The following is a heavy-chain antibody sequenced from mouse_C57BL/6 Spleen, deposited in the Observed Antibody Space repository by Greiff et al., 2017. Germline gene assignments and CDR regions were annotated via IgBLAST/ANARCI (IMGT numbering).Heavy chain of an antibody. V-gene: IGHV1-81*01. CDR3: ASHYGSSSGFAY. Sequence: VMLVESGAELARPGASVKLSCKASGYTFTSYGISWVKQRTGQGLEWIGEIYPRSGNTYYNEKFKGKATLTADKSSSTAYMELRSLTSEDSAVYFCASHYGSSSGFAYGGQGTLVTVSA. CDR2: IYPRSGNT. CDR1: GYTFTSYG. D-gene: IGHD1-1*01. J-gene: IGHJ3*01.